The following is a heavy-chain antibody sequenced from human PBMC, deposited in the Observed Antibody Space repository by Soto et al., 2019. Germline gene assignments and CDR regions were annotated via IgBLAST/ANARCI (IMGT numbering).Heavy chain of an antibody. CDR1: GFTFSSYS. CDR3: ARSRGPVAGTGSDFQH. CDR2: ISSSSSYI. Sequence: GGSLRLSCAASGFTFSSYSMNWVRQAPGKGLEWVSSISSSSSYIYYADSVKGRFTISRDNAKNSLYLQMNSLRAEDTAVYYCARSRGPVAGTGSDFQHWGQGTLVTVSS. D-gene: IGHD6-19*01. J-gene: IGHJ1*01. V-gene: IGHV3-21*01.